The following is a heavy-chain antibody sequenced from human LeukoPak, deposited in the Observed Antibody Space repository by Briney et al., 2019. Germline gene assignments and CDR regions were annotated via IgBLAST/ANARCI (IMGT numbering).Heavy chain of an antibody. CDR3: AKGGDGYNWNFFDY. D-gene: IGHD5-24*01. CDR2: IWYDGSNK. Sequence: GGSLRLSCAASGFTFSSYGMDWVRQAPGKGLEWVAVIWYDGSNKYYADSVKGRLTISRDNSKNTLYLQMNSLRAEDTAVYYCAKGGDGYNWNFFDYWGQGTLVTVSS. CDR1: GFTFSSYG. J-gene: IGHJ4*02. V-gene: IGHV3-30*02.